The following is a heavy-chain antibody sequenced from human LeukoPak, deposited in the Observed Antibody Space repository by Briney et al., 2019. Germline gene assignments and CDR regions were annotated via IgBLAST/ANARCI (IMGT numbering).Heavy chain of an antibody. CDR1: GGSISSYW. J-gene: IGHJ4*02. CDR3: ARASGDYYVSFDY. D-gene: IGHD4-17*01. V-gene: IGHV4-59*01. CDR2: IYYSGTT. Sequence: PSETLPLTCTVSGGSISSYWWSWIRQSPGKGLEWIGYIYYSGTTNYNPSLRSRVTISVDTSKNQFSLKLSSVTAADTAVYYCARASGDYYVSFDYWGQGTLVTVSS.